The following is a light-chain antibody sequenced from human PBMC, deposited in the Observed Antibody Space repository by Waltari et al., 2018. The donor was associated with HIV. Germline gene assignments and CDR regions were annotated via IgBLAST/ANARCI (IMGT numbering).Light chain of an antibody. CDR1: SSDVEGYNS. CDR2: EVN. Sequence: QSALTQPPSASGSPGQSVTISCTGTSSDVEGYNSVTWYHQLPGKAPKLMIFEVNKRPSGVPDRFSGSQSGNTASLTVSGLQPEDEADYYCSSHAGSNLFVVFGGGTKLTVL. CDR3: SSHAGSNLFVV. V-gene: IGLV2-8*01. J-gene: IGLJ2*01.